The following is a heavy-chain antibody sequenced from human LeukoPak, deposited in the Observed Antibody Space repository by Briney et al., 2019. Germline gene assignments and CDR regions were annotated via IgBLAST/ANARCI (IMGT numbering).Heavy chain of an antibody. CDR1: GGTFSSYA. V-gene: IGHV1-69*04. D-gene: IGHD3-3*01. CDR3: ARDPPSTIFGVVTNTFDY. CDR2: IIPILGIA. Sequence: ASVKVSCKASGGTFSSYAISWVRQAPGQGLEWMGRIIPILGIANYAQKFQGRVTITADNSTSTAYMELSSLRSEDTAVYYCARDPPSTIFGVVTNTFDYWGQGTLVTVSS. J-gene: IGHJ4*02.